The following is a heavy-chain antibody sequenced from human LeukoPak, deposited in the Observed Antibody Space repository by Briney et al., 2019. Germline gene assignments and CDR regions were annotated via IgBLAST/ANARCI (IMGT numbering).Heavy chain of an antibody. CDR1: GFALSSHW. J-gene: IGHJ6*04. Sequence: GESLRLSCAASGFALSSHWMTWVRQVPGRGPEWVANVNRDGSETYYLDSVKGRFTISKDNAKNSLYLQMNSLRAEDTALYHWARNKGRDVWGKGTTVIVSS. CDR2: VNRDGSET. V-gene: IGHV3-7*03. CDR3: ARNKGRDV.